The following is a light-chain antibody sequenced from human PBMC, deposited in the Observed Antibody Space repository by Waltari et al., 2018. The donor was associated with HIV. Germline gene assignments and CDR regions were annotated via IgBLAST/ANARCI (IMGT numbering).Light chain of an antibody. CDR2: GAS. CDR1: QSVGSA. J-gene: IGKJ4*01. CDR3: QQYNKWPLT. V-gene: IGKV3-15*01. Sequence: EIVMTQSPATLSASPGDRVALSCRASQSVGSALAWYQQKPGQVPRLLIYGASTRATGVPARFSGSGSETEFTLTISSLQSEDFAVYYCQQYNKWPLTFGGGTKVEIK.